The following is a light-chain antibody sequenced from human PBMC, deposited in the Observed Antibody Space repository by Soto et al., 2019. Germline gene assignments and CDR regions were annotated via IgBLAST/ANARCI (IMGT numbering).Light chain of an antibody. CDR2: KVS. CDR1: QSLVYSDGNTY. CDR3: MQGTQWPYT. V-gene: IGKV2-30*01. Sequence: DVVMTQSPLSLPVTLGQPASISCRSSQSLVYSDGNTYLNWFPQRPGQSPRRLVHKVSNRDSGVPVRFSGSGSGTDFTLKISRVEAEDVGVYYCMQGTQWPYTSGQGTKLEIK. J-gene: IGKJ2*01.